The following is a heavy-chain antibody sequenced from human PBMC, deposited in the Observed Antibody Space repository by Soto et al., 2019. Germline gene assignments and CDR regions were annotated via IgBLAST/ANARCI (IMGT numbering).Heavy chain of an antibody. CDR3: AKDPYYYGDYRAY. J-gene: IGHJ4*02. D-gene: IGHD4-17*01. CDR2: ISGSGGST. Sequence: EVQLLESGGGLVQPGGSRRLSCAASGFTFSSYAMSWVRQAPGKGLEWVSAISGSGGSTYYADSVKGRFTISRDNSKNTLYLQMNSLRAEDTAVYYCAKDPYYYGDYRAYWGQGTLVTVSS. CDR1: GFTFSSYA. V-gene: IGHV3-23*01.